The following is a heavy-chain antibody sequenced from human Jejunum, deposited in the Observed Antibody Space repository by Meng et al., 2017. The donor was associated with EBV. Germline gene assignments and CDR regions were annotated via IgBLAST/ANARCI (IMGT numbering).Heavy chain of an antibody. J-gene: IGHJ4*02. CDR3: AGLRYSGYDRAFDY. D-gene: IGHD5-12*01. CDR2: IYYSGST. V-gene: IGHV4-61*01. CDR1: GGSVNSGNVY. Sequence: QPQRQESGPGLVKPSETLSLTCTVSGGSVNSGNVYWSWIRQPPGKGLEWIGYIYYSGSTNYIPSLKSRVTISLDTSKNQFSLKLSSVTAADTAVYYCAGLRYSGYDRAFDYWGQGALVTVSS.